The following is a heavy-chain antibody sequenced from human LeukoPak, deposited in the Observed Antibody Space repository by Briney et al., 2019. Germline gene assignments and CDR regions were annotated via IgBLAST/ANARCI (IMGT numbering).Heavy chain of an antibody. V-gene: IGHV4-4*07. CDR2: IYASGNT. CDR3: ATRITMVRAFGY. CDR1: GGSISSYY. Sequence: SETLSLTCTVSGGSISSYYWSWVRQPAGKGLEWIGRIYASGNTNYNPSLKGRVIMTVDTSKNQFSLKLSSVTAADTAVYYCATRITMVRAFGYWGQGTLVTVSS. D-gene: IGHD3-10*01. J-gene: IGHJ4*02.